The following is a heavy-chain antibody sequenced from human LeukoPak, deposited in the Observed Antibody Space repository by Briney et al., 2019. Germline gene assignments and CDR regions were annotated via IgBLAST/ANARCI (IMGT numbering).Heavy chain of an antibody. V-gene: IGHV5-51*01. J-gene: IGHJ5*02. CDR1: GYSFTSYW. Sequence: GESLKISCKGSGYSFTSYWIGGVRQMPGKGLEWMGIIYPGDSDTRYSPPFQGQVTISADKSISNTYLQWSSLQASDTAMYYCARRFIDGYNGGLYDPRGQGTLVTVSS. CDR2: IYPGDSDT. D-gene: IGHD5-24*01. CDR3: ARRFIDGYNGGLYDP.